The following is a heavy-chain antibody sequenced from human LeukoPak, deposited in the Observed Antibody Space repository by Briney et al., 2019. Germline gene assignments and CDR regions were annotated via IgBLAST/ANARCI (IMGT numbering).Heavy chain of an antibody. V-gene: IGHV3-23*01. Sequence: PGGSLRLSCAASGFTFSSYAMSWVRQAPGKGLEWVSAISGSGGSTYYADSVKGRFTISRDNSKNTLYLQMNSLRAEDTAVYYCAGRLLRYFGLIASGFVYGMDVWGQGTTVTVSS. D-gene: IGHD3-9*01. CDR2: ISGSGGST. CDR1: GFTFSSYA. CDR3: AGRLLRYFGLIASGFVYGMDV. J-gene: IGHJ6*02.